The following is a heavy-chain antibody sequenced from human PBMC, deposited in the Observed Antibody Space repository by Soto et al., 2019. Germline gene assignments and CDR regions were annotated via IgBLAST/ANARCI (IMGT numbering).Heavy chain of an antibody. D-gene: IGHD1-26*01. CDR3: ARDLGATTATDY. V-gene: IGHV3-30-3*01. CDR1: GFTFSSYA. CDR2: ISYDGSNK. Sequence: QVQLVESGGGVVQPGRSLRLSCAASGFTFSSYAMHWVRQAPGKGLEWVAVISYDGSNKYYADSVKGRFTISRDNSKNTLYLQMNSLRAEDTAVYYCARDLGATTATDYWGQGTLVTVSS. J-gene: IGHJ4*02.